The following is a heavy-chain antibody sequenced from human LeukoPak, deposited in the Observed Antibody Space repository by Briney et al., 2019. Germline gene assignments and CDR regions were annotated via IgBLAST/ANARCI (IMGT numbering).Heavy chain of an antibody. J-gene: IGHJ3*02. Sequence: ASVKVSCKASGYSFIDYYIHWVRQAPGQGLEWMGCIDPHSGGTKYAQKLQGRVTMTRDTSISAAYMELSRLRSDDTAVIYCAREYYDSSGTKYAFDIWGQGTRITVSS. V-gene: IGHV1-2*02. D-gene: IGHD3-22*01. CDR2: IDPHSGGT. CDR1: GYSFIDYY. CDR3: AREYYDSSGTKYAFDI.